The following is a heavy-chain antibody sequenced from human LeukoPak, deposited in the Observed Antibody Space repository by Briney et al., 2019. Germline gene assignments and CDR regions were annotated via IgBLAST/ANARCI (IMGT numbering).Heavy chain of an antibody. V-gene: IGHV4-34*01. Sequence: SSETLSLTCAVYGGSFSGYYWSWIRQPPGKGLEWIGEINHSGSTNYNPSLKSRVTISVDTSKNQFSLKLSSVTAADTAVYYCARARTRRGCSYEGAYYFDYWGQGTLVTVSS. CDR3: ARARTRRGCSYEGAYYFDY. CDR2: INHSGST. CDR1: GGSFSGYY. D-gene: IGHD5-18*01. J-gene: IGHJ4*02.